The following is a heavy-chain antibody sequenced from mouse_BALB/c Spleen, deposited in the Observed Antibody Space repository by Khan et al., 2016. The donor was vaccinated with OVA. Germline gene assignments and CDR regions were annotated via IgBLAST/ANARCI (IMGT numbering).Heavy chain of an antibody. D-gene: IGHD3-3*01. CDR3: ARGTFDY. Sequence: VQLQQSGPELMKPGASVKISCKASGYPFTTYYMHWVKQSHGKSLEWIGYIDPFNGGNDYNQKFKGKATLTVDKSSSTAYMHLSSLTSEDSAVYYCARGTFDYWGQGTLVTVSA. J-gene: IGHJ3*01. CDR2: IDPFNGGN. CDR1: GYPFTTYY. V-gene: IGHV1-34*01.